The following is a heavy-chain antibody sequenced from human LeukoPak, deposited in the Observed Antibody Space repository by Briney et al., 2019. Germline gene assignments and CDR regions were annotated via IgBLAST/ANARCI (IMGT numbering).Heavy chain of an antibody. CDR2: IRQDGGEK. CDR3: ARDGTAAGLYFDL. CDR1: GFPFTDYW. J-gene: IGHJ4*01. D-gene: IGHD6-13*01. Sequence: GSLRLSCAVSGFPFTDYWINWVRQAPGKGLEWVASIRQDGGEKSYVDSVKGRFTISRDNTKCSLYLQINSLRAEDTAVYYCARDGTAAGLYFDLWGQGTLVTVSS. V-gene: IGHV3-7*01.